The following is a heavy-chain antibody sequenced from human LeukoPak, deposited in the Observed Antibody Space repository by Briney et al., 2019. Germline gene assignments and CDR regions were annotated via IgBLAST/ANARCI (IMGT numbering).Heavy chain of an antibody. CDR1: GGSISSYY. CDR2: IYYSGST. V-gene: IGHV4-59*08. J-gene: IGHJ4*02. D-gene: IGHD2-15*01. Sequence: SETLSLTCTVSGGSISSYYWSWIRQPPGKGLEWIGYIYYSGSTNYSPSLKSRVSISEDTSKNQFSLKLSSVTAADTAVYYCARNGYCSGGSCYSVDYWGQGTLVTVSS. CDR3: ARNGYCSGGSCYSVDY.